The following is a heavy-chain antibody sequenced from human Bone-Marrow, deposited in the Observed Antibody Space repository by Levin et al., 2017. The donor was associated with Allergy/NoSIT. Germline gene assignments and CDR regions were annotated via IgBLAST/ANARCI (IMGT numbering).Heavy chain of an antibody. V-gene: IGHV1-2*02. CDR3: ARSRYNGYGWKGYNGMDV. J-gene: IGHJ6*02. CDR1: GYTFIAHY. Sequence: GASVKVSCKTSGYTFIAHYINWMRQAPGQGPEWMGWINPNTGLTDYAQKFLGRVTMSRDTSISTAYLDLSRLRSDDTAVYYCARSRYNGYGWKGYNGMDVWGQGTTVTVSS. D-gene: IGHD5-12*01. CDR2: INPNTGLT.